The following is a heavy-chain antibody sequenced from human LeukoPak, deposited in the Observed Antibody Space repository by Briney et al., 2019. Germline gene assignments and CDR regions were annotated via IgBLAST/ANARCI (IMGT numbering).Heavy chain of an antibody. CDR1: GGSFSGYY. D-gene: IGHD6-13*01. V-gene: IGHV4-34*01. Sequence: SETLSLTCAVYGGSFSGYYWSWIRQPPGKGLEWIGEINHSGSTNYNPSLKSRVTISVDTSKNQFSLKLSSVTAADTAVYYCARVFRSSSWYINWYFDLWGRGTLVTVSS. J-gene: IGHJ2*01. CDR2: INHSGST. CDR3: ARVFRSSSWYINWYFDL.